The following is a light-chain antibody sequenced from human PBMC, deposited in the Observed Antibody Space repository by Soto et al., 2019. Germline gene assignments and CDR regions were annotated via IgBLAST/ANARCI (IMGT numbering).Light chain of an antibody. CDR3: SSYTSSSVYV. CDR2: EVS. Sequence: QSVLTQPASVSGSPGQSITISCTGTSSDVGGYNYVSWYQQHPGKAPKLMIYEVSNRPSGVSNRFSGSKSGNTASLTISGLQAEDEADYYSSSYTSSSVYVFGTGTKVTVL. V-gene: IGLV2-14*01. CDR1: SSDVGGYNY. J-gene: IGLJ1*01.